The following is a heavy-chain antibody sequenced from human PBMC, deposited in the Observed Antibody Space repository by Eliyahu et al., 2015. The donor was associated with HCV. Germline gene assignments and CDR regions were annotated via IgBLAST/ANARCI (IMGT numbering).Heavy chain of an antibody. J-gene: IGHJ5*02. CDR2: IHXSGST. CDR3: XSGGGGIAVAGTGGWFDP. D-gene: IGHD6-19*01. CDR1: GGSITTYY. V-gene: IGHV4-59*01. Sequence: PGLVKPSETLSLTCTVSGGSITTYYWSWIRQPPGKGLEWIGYIHXSGSTNXNPXLKSRVTISVDTSKNQXSXNLNSVTAADTAVYYCXSGGGGIAVAGTGGWFDPWGQGTLVTVSS.